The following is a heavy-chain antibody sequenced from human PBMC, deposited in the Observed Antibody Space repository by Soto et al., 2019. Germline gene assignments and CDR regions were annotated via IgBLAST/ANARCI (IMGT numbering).Heavy chain of an antibody. J-gene: IGHJ3*02. Sequence: GGSLRLSCAASGETFSSYSMHGVRKEPGKGLEWVAVISYEGSNKYYADSVKGRFTISRDNSKNTLYLQMNSLRAEDTAVYYCARDSRLRYFDWGHDAFDIWGQGTMVTVSS. CDR1: GETFSSYS. V-gene: IGHV3-30-3*01. D-gene: IGHD3-9*01. CDR2: ISYEGSNK. CDR3: ARDSRLRYFDWGHDAFDI.